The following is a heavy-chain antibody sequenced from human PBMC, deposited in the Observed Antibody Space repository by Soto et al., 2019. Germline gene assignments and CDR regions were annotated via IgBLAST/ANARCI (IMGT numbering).Heavy chain of an antibody. CDR3: ARFGSSSSGDAFDI. Sequence: GGSLRLSCAASGFTFSSYSMNWVRQAPGKGLEWVSSISSSSSYIYYADSVKGRFTISRDNAKNSLYLQMNSLRAEDMAVYYCARFGSSSSGDAFDIWGQGTMVTVSS. V-gene: IGHV3-21*01. J-gene: IGHJ3*02. CDR1: GFTFSSYS. D-gene: IGHD6-6*01. CDR2: ISSSSSYI.